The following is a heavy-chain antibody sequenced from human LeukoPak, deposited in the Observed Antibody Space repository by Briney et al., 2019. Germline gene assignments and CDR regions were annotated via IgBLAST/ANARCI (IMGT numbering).Heavy chain of an antibody. Sequence: PGGSLRLSCAVSGFTFSSYCMHWVRQAPGKGLEWVAVIWYDGSNKYYADSVKGRFTISRDDSKNTLYLQMNSLRAEDTAVYYCARDGALGSRRFNFDQWGQGTLVTVSS. D-gene: IGHD1-26*01. J-gene: IGHJ4*02. CDR1: GFTFSSYC. V-gene: IGHV3-33*01. CDR3: ARDGALGSRRFNFDQ. CDR2: IWYDGSNK.